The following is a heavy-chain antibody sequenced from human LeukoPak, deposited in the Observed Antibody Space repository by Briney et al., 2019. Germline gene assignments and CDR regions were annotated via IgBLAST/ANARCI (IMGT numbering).Heavy chain of an antibody. CDR2: IIPIFGTA. D-gene: IGHD3-22*01. CDR3: ARSLGYYYDSSGYQHAFDI. J-gene: IGHJ3*02. Sequence: ASVKVSCKASGDTFSSYAISWVRQAPGQGLEWMGGIIPIFGTANYAQKFQGRVTITTDESTSTAYMELSSLRYEDTAVYYCARSLGYYYDSSGYQHAFDIWGQGTMVTVSS. CDR1: GDTFSSYA. V-gene: IGHV1-69*05.